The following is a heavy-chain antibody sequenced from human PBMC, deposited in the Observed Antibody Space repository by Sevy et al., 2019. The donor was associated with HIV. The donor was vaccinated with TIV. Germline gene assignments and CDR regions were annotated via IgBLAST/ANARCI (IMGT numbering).Heavy chain of an antibody. D-gene: IGHD6-13*01. Sequence: GGSLRLSCAASGFTFSSYAMSWVRRAPGKGLEWVSAFSGSGGSTYYADSVKGRFTISRDNSKNTLYLQMNSLRAEDTAVYYCAKDVYSSSWYYFDYWVQGTLVTVSS. CDR3: AKDVYSSSWYYFDY. V-gene: IGHV3-23*01. CDR2: FSGSGGST. CDR1: GFTFSSYA. J-gene: IGHJ4*02.